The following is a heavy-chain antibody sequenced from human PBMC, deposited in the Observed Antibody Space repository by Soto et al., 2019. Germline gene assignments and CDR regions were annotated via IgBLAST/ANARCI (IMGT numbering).Heavy chain of an antibody. CDR3: ARESGGATATLDYYYFYMDV. D-gene: IGHD5-12*01. Sequence: QVQLVQSGAEVRKPGASVTVSCRTSGDTFSDYYIHWVRQAPGQGLEWMGWIHPNTGATNYAQKVRGWGTMTRDTSIRTVYMQLSRLRSDDTAVYYCARESGGATATLDYYYFYMDVWGTGTTVTVSS. CDR1: GDTFSDYY. V-gene: IGHV1-2*04. J-gene: IGHJ6*03. CDR2: IHPNTGAT.